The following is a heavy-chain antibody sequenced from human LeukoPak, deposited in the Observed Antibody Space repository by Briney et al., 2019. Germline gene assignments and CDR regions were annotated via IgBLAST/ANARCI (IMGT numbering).Heavy chain of an antibody. CDR3: ARAARITYYYGAGSREWFDP. V-gene: IGHV4-34*01. Sequence: PSETLSLTCTVSGGSISSYYWSWIRQPPGKGLEWIGEINHSGSTNYNPSLKSRVTISVDTSKNQFSLKLSSVTAADTAVYYCARAARITYYYGAGSREWFDPWGQGTLVTVSS. CDR2: INHSGST. D-gene: IGHD3-10*01. J-gene: IGHJ5*02. CDR1: GGSISSYY.